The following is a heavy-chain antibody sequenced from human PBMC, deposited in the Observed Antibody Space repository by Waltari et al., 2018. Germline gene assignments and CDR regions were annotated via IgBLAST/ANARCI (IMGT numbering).Heavy chain of an antibody. CDR1: GGSLGTYS. Sequence: QVQLQESGPGLVKPSETLSLTCIVSGGSLGTYSWSWIRQPPGKGLEWIGYISHTGSTNYNPSLTSRVTISIDTSRNQFSLRLSSVTAADTAVYYCTRHGSGSYMVYWGQGNLVTVSS. CDR2: ISHTGST. V-gene: IGHV4-59*01. CDR3: TRHGSGSYMVY. D-gene: IGHD3-10*01. J-gene: IGHJ4*02.